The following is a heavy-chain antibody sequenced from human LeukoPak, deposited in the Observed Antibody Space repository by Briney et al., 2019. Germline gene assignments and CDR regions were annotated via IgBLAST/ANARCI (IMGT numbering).Heavy chain of an antibody. Sequence: ASVKVSCKASGYTFTGYYMHWVRQAPGQGLERMGWINPNSGGTNYAQKFQGRVTMTRNTSISTAYMELSSLRSEDTAVYYCARGPSTTYYYDSSGYYFYWGQGTLVTVSS. CDR2: INPNSGGT. J-gene: IGHJ4*02. D-gene: IGHD3-22*01. CDR1: GYTFTGYY. V-gene: IGHV1-2*02. CDR3: ARGPSTTYYYDSSGYYFY.